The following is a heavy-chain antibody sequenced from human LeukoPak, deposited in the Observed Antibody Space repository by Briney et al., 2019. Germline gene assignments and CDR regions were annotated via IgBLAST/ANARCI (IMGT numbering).Heavy chain of an antibody. CDR3: ARHRKLGYCSSTSCYAQRPYYYHYMDV. J-gene: IGHJ6*03. Sequence: KSSETLSLTCAVYGGSFSGYYWSWIRQPPGKGLEWIGEINHSGSTNYNPSLKSRVTISVDTSKNQFSLKLSSVTAADTAVYYCARHRKLGYCSSTSCYAQRPYYYHYMDVWGKGTTVTISS. CDR2: INHSGST. V-gene: IGHV4-34*01. D-gene: IGHD2-2*01. CDR1: GGSFSGYY.